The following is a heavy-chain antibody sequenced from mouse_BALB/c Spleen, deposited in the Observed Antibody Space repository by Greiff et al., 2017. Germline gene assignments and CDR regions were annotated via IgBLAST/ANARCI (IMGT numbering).Heavy chain of an antibody. V-gene: IGHV1-80*01. J-gene: IGHJ2*01. CDR2: IYPGDGDT. CDR3: ARHYYGSSSLDY. D-gene: IGHD1-1*01. Sequence: QVQLQQSGAELVRPGSSVKISCKASGYAFSSYWMNWVKQRPGQGLEWIGQIYPGDGDTNYNGKFKGKATLTADKSSSTAYMQLSSLTSEDSAVYFCARHYYGSSSLDYWGQGTTLTVSS. CDR1: GYAFSSYW.